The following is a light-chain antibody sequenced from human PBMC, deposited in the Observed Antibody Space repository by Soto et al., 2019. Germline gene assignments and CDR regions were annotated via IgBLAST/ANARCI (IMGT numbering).Light chain of an antibody. Sequence: EIVMTQSPATLSVSPGERATLSCRASQSVSSNLAWYQQKPGQAPRLLIYGASSRATGIPARFSGSGSGTEFTLTISSLQTEDFAIYYCHQYNNCPPITFGLGTRLDIK. CDR2: GAS. J-gene: IGKJ5*01. CDR3: HQYNNCPPIT. CDR1: QSVSSN. V-gene: IGKV3-15*01.